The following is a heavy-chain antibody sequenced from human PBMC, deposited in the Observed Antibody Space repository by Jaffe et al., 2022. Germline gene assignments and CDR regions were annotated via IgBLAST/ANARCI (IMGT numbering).Heavy chain of an antibody. CDR3: ARDPTVVTRGSAFDI. J-gene: IGHJ3*02. CDR1: GGSISSYY. Sequence: QVQLQESGPGLVKPSETLSLTCTVSGGSISSYYWSWIRQPPGKGLEWIGYIYYSGSTNYNPSLKSRVTISVDTSKNQFSLKLSSVTAADTAVYYCARDPTVVTRGSAFDIWGQGTMVTVSS. CDR2: IYYSGST. D-gene: IGHD2-21*02. V-gene: IGHV4-59*01.